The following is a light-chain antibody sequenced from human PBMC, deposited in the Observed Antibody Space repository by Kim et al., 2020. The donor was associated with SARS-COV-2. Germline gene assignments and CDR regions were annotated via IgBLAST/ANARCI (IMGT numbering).Light chain of an antibody. CDR1: QSVNTN. Sequence: SPGERATPSCRASQSVNTNLAWFRQRPGQAPRLLIYGASTRATGVPARFSGRGSGTVFTLTITSLMSEDFAVYYCHQYDTWPPLTFGGGTKVDIK. J-gene: IGKJ4*01. V-gene: IGKV3-15*01. CDR2: GAS. CDR3: HQYDTWPPLT.